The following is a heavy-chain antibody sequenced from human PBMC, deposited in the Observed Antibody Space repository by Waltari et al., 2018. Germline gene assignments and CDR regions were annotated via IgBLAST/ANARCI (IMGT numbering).Heavy chain of an antibody. Sequence: QVQLVQSGAEVKKPGASVKVSCKASGYTFTDYYMHWVRQAPGQGLEWMGWINPNSGGTLYAQKFQGRVTITRDTSISTAYMELSRLRSDDTAVYYCASNYYDSSGYYYEDYWGQGTLVTVSS. CDR3: ASNYYDSSGYYYEDY. CDR2: INPNSGGT. D-gene: IGHD3-22*01. V-gene: IGHV1-2*02. J-gene: IGHJ4*02. CDR1: GYTFTDYY.